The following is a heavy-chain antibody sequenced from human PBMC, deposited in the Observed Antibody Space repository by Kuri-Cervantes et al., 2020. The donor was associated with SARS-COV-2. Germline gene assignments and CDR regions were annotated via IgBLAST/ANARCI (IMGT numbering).Heavy chain of an antibody. CDR2: IYYSGST. Sequence: GSLRLSCTVSGGSISSSSYYWGWIRQPPGKGLEWIGSIYYSGSTYYNPSLKSRVTISVDTSKNQFSLKLSSVTAADTAVYYCARERYCSGSAFDIWGQGTMVTVSS. J-gene: IGHJ3*02. CDR3: ARERYCSGSAFDI. V-gene: IGHV4-39*07. D-gene: IGHD6-19*01. CDR1: GGSISSSSYY.